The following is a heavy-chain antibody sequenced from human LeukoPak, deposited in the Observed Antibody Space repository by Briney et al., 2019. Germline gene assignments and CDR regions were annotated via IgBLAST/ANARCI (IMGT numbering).Heavy chain of an antibody. CDR3: ARGGYDSSGFYPAASDI. CDR2: INHSGST. V-gene: IGHV4-34*01. J-gene: IGHJ3*02. Sequence: SETLSLTCAVYGGSFSGYYWSWIRQPPGKGLEWIGEINHSGSTNYNPSLKSRVTISVDTSKNQFSLKLSSVTAADTAIYYCARGGYDSSGFYPAASDIWGQGTLVTVSS. CDR1: GGSFSGYY. D-gene: IGHD3-22*01.